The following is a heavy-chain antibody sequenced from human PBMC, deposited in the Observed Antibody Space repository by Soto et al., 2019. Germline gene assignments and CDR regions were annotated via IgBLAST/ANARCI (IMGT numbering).Heavy chain of an antibody. J-gene: IGHJ4*02. CDR3: ARGNGERRATGDYFDY. CDR2: ISYDGSSK. Sequence: GGSLRLSCAASAFTFSTYAMHWVRLPPGKGLEWVAVISYDGSSKYYADSVKGRFTISRDNSKNTLYLQMNSLRAEDTAVYYCARGNGERRATGDYFDYWGQGTLVTVSS. V-gene: IGHV3-30*04. D-gene: IGHD7-27*01. CDR1: AFTFSTYA.